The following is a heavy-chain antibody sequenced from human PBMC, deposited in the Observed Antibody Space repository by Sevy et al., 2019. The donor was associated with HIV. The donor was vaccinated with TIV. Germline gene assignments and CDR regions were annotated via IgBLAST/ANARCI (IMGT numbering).Heavy chain of an antibody. V-gene: IGHV1-18*01. J-gene: IGHJ4*02. CDR1: GYTFTSYG. CDR2: ISAYNGNA. D-gene: IGHD3-22*01. CDR3: ARDRSPPRNYDSSGYPFDY. Sequence: ASVKVSCKASGYTFTSYGISWVRQAPGQGLEWMGWISAYNGNANYAQKLQGRVTMTTDTSTSTAYMDLRSLRSDDTAVYYCARDRSPPRNYDSSGYPFDYWGQGTLVTVSS.